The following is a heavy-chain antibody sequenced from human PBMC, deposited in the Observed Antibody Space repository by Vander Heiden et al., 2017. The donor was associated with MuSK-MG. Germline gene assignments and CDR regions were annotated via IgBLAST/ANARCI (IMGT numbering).Heavy chain of an antibody. Sequence: EVQLVESGGGLVQPGRSLTLSCAGSGFTFDDYAMHWVRQAPGKGLEWVSGISWNRASIGYADSVKGRFTISRDNAKNSLFLQMNTLRPEDTAFYYCAKGERDAFHIWGQGTMVNVSS. J-gene: IGHJ3*02. CDR1: GFTFDDYA. V-gene: IGHV3-9*01. CDR2: ISWNRASI. CDR3: AKGERDAFHI.